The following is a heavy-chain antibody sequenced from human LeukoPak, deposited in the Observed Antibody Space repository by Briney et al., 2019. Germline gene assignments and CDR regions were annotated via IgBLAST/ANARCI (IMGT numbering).Heavy chain of an antibody. CDR1: GFTFSSYW. J-gene: IGHJ6*03. CDR3: ARVVSTSGKFYMDV. D-gene: IGHD1-1*01. Sequence: PGGSLRLSCAASGFTFSSYWMSWVRQAPGKGLEWVANIKQDGSEKYYVDSVRGRFTISRDNNKNSLDLQMNSLGSDDTAVYYCARVVSTSGKFYMDVWGTGTTVTVSS. CDR2: IKQDGSEK. V-gene: IGHV3-7*01.